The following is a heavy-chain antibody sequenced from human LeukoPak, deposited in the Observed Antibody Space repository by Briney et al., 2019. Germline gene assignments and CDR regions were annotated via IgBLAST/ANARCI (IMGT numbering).Heavy chain of an antibody. CDR3: ASSEVAVYYFDY. CDR1: GFTFISYW. V-gene: IGHV3-7*01. J-gene: IGHJ4*02. D-gene: IGHD6-19*01. Sequence: GGSLRLSCAASGFTFISYWMTWVRQAPGKGLEWVANIKQDGSEKYYVDSVKGRFTISRDNAKNSLYLQMNSLRAEDTAVYYCASSEVAVYYFDYWGQGTLVTVSS. CDR2: IKQDGSEK.